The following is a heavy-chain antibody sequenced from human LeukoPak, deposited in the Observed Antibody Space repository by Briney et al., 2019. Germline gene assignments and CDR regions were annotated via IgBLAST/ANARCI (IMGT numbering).Heavy chain of an antibody. V-gene: IGHV3-15*01. CDR3: TTDPRH. CDR1: GISFIDTW. J-gene: IGHJ4*02. CDR2: IKSKRDGGAI. Sequence: PGGSLRLSCGVSGISFIDTWMSWVRQPPGKGLEWVGRIKSKRDGGAIDYASPVKGRFTISRDDLGNTLFLQMDSLTTEDTAVYYCTTDPRHWGQGTLVTVSS.